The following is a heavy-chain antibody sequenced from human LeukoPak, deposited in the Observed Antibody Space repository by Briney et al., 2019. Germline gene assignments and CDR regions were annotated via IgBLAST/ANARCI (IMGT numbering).Heavy chain of an antibody. D-gene: IGHD5-12*01. V-gene: IGHV4-39*02. CDR2: IDHAGTT. CDR1: GGSIITNDYW. J-gene: IGHJ4*02. CDR3: ARDGYSGNDGL. Sequence: SETLSLTCVVSGGSIITNDYWWGWIRQPPGKGLEWIGTIDHAGTTFYNVSLKSRVTISVDTPNNQFSLRLNSVGAADTAVYYCARDGYSGNDGLWGQGTLVTVSS.